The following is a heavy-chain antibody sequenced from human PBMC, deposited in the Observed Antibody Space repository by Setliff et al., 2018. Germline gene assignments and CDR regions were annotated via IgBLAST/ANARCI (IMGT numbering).Heavy chain of an antibody. CDR1: GGSIISSTYN. D-gene: IGHD3-22*01. Sequence: NPSETLSLTCSVSGGSIISSTYNWGWIRQHPGKGLEWIGYIYYIGSTYYNPSLKSRVTISLDTSKNQFSLKLSSVTAADTAVYYCARGSYYDSSGYSPDFFDYWGQGTLVTVSS. CDR2: IYYIGST. V-gene: IGHV4-39*07. J-gene: IGHJ4*02. CDR3: ARGSYYDSSGYSPDFFDY.